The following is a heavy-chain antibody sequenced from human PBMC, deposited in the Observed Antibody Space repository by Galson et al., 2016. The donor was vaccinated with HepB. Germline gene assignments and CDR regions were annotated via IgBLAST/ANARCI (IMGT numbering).Heavy chain of an antibody. V-gene: IGHV3-13*01. D-gene: IGHD2-15*01. CDR1: GFTFSNYD. Sequence: SLRLSCAASGFTFSNYDMHWVRQATGKGLEWVSAIGAAGDTYYPGSVKGRFTISRENANNSLYLHMNSLRAGDTAVYYCAREGGCRGGRGHNAAFDIWGQGTMVTVSS. J-gene: IGHJ3*02. CDR3: AREGGCRGGRGHNAAFDI. CDR2: IGAAGDT.